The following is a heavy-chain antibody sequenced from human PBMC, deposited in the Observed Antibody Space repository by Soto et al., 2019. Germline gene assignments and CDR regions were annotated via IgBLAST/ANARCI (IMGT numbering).Heavy chain of an antibody. Sequence: QVQLQESGPGLVKPSETLSLSCTVSGDSVSSYYWSWIRQLPGRGLEWIGYIYISGNTNYNPSLKSLVTISRDTAKNQFSLNLKSVTAADTAVYYCARGVLRYYHYGMDVWGQGTTVTVSS. CDR3: ARGVLRYYHYGMDV. CDR2: IYISGNT. CDR1: GDSVSSYY. V-gene: IGHV4-59*02. J-gene: IGHJ6*02.